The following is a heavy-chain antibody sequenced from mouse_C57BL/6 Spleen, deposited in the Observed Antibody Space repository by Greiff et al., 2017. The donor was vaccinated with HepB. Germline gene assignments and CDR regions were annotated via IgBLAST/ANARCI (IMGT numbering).Heavy chain of an antibody. CDR2: IYPGSGNT. J-gene: IGHJ3*01. D-gene: IGHD2-1*01. CDR3: ARSDGNYEGAWFAY. Sequence: VQLQQSGPELVKPGASVKISCTASGYSFTSYSIHWVKQRPGQGLEWIGWIYPGSGNTKYNEKFKGKATLTADTSSSTAYMQLSSLTSEDSAVYYCARSDGNYEGAWFAYWGQGTLVTVSA. V-gene: IGHV1-66*01. CDR1: GYSFTSYS.